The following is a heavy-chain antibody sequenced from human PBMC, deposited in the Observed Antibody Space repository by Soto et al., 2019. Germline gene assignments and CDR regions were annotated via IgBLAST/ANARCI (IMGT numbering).Heavy chain of an antibody. CDR2: ISYDGSNK. CDR1: GFTFSSYG. D-gene: IGHD1-26*01. J-gene: IGHJ5*02. Sequence: PGGSLRLSCAASGFTFSSYGMHWVRQAPGKGLEWVAVISYDGSNKYYADSVQGRFTIARDKSNNTLYPQMRRVRAEDTAVYFCARHRHPRGTVGATSPLDPWGQGTQVTVSS. V-gene: IGHV3-30*03. CDR3: ARHRHPRGTVGATSPLDP.